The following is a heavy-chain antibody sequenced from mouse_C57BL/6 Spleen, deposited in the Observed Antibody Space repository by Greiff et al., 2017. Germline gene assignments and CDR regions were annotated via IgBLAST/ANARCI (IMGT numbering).Heavy chain of an antibody. CDR3: ARWYYGSFFDY. CDR1: GYSFTGYY. V-gene: IGHV1-42*01. Sequence: VQLKQSGPELVKPGASVKISCKASGYSFTGYYMNWVKQSPEKSLEWIGEINPSTGGTTYNQKFKAKATLTVDKSSSTAYMQLKSLTSEDSAVYYCARWYYGSFFDYWGQGTTLTVSS. CDR2: INPSTGGT. D-gene: IGHD1-2*01. J-gene: IGHJ2*01.